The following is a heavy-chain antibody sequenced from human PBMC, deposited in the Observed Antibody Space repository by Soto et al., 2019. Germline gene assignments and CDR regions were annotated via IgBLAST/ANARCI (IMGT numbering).Heavy chain of an antibody. CDR3: ASEYYDFWSGYPGLPNYYYYYGMDV. CDR1: GGTFSSYA. CDR2: IIPIFGTA. D-gene: IGHD3-3*01. J-gene: IGHJ6*02. V-gene: IGHV1-69*12. Sequence: QVQLVQSGAEVKKPGSSVKVSCKASGGTFSSYAISWVRQAPGQGLEWMGGIIPIFGTANYAQKFQGRVTITADESTSTAYMELSRLRSEDTAVYYCASEYYDFWSGYPGLPNYYYYYGMDVWGQGTTVTVSS.